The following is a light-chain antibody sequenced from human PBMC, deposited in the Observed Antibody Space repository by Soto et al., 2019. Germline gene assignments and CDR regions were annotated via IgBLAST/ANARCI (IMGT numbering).Light chain of an antibody. CDR2: EVS. CDR3: SSYTSSSTPHVV. J-gene: IGLJ2*01. V-gene: IGLV2-14*01. CDR1: SSDVGGYHY. Sequence: QSALTQPASVSGSPGQSITISCTGTSSDVGGYHYVSWYQHHPGKAPKLIIYEVSNRPSGVSNRFSGSKSGNTASLTISGLQAEDEADYYCSSYTSSSTPHVVFGGGTKVTVL.